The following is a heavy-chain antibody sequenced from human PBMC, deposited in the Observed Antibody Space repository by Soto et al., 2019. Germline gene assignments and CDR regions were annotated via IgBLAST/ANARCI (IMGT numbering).Heavy chain of an antibody. CDR2: IIPIFGTA. D-gene: IGHD6-13*01. CDR3: ARPYSSSRVYYGMDV. CDR1: GGTFSSYA. Sequence: GASVKVSCKASGGTFSSYAISWVRQAPGQGLEWMGGIIPIFGTANYAQKFQGRVTITADESTSTAYMELSSLRSEDTAVYYCARPYSSSRVYYGMDVWGQGTTVTVSS. J-gene: IGHJ6*02. V-gene: IGHV1-69*13.